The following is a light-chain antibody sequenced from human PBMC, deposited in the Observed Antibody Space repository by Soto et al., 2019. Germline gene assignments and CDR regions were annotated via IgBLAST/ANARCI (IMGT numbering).Light chain of an antibody. CDR1: SSDVGGYNY. CDR2: EVS. Sequence: QSALTQPASVSGSPGQSITISCTGTSSDVGGYNYVSWYQQHPGKAPKLMIYEVSNRPSGVSHRFSGAESGNTASLTISGLQAEHEADYYCSSYTSSSINYVFGTGTKLTVL. CDR3: SSYTSSSINYV. J-gene: IGLJ1*01. V-gene: IGLV2-14*01.